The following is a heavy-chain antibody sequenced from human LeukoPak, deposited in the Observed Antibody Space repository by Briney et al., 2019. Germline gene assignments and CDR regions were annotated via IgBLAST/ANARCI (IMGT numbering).Heavy chain of an antibody. CDR3: AEDLGMGHGY. V-gene: IGHV3-30*02. D-gene: IGHD7-27*01. Sequence: GGSLRLSCAASGFTFSSYGMYWVRQAPGKGLEWVAFIRYDGSNKYYADSVKGRFTISRDNSKNTLYLQMNSLRAEDTAVYYCAEDLGMGHGYWGQGTLVTVSS. J-gene: IGHJ4*02. CDR2: IRYDGSNK. CDR1: GFTFSSYG.